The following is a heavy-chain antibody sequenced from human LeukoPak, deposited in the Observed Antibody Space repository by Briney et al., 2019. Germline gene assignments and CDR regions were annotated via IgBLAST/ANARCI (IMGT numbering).Heavy chain of an antibody. J-gene: IGHJ4*02. V-gene: IGHV4-61*02. CDR2: IYTSGST. D-gene: IGHD2-15*01. CDR3: AREDGGYCSGGSCPFY. Sequence: SETLSLTCTVSGGSISSGSYYWSWIRQPAGKGLEWIGRIYTSGSTNYNPSLKSRVTISVDTSKNQFSLKLSSVTAADTAVYYCAREDGGYCSGGSCPFYWGQGTLVTVSS. CDR1: GGSISSGSYY.